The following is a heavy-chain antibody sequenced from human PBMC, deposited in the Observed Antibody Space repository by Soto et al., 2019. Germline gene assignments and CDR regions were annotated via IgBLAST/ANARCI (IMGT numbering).Heavy chain of an antibody. D-gene: IGHD3-9*01. CDR2: IYYAGST. V-gene: IGHV4-59*12. J-gene: IGHJ5*02. Sequence: SETLSLTCTVSGGSMISYYWSWIRQPPGRGLEWIDFIYYAGSTKYNPSLNSRFTISRDDAKNSLYLQMNSLRVEDTAVYYCARVYDILTSAWLDPWGQGTLVTVSS. CDR1: GGSMISYY. CDR3: ARVYDILTSAWLDP.